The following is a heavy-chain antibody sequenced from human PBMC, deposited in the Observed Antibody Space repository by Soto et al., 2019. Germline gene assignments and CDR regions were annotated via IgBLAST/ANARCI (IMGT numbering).Heavy chain of an antibody. Sequence: ASVKVSCKVSGYTLTELSMHWVRQAPGKGLEWMGGFDPEDGETIYAQKFQGRVTMTEDTSTDTAYMELSSLRSEDTAVYYCATGVTMVRGVIITVPLFDPWGQEALVTFSS. V-gene: IGHV1-24*01. D-gene: IGHD3-10*01. CDR3: ATGVTMVRGVIITVPLFDP. CDR1: GYTLTELS. CDR2: FDPEDGET. J-gene: IGHJ5*02.